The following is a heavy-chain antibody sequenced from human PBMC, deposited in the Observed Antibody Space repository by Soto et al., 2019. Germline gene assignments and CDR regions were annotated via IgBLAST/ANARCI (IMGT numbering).Heavy chain of an antibody. V-gene: IGHV3-15*07. Sequence: LRLSCAASGLTFANARMNWVRQAPGKGLEWVGRIKTRADGGTTDYAAPVKGRFTISRDDSESTLYLQMNSLKIEDTAVSYSYHYDSGSYSPDFCGRGTLVTVSS. D-gene: IGHD3-10*01. CDR3: YHYDSGSYSPDF. J-gene: IGHJ4*01. CDR2: IKTRADGGTT. CDR1: GLTFANAR.